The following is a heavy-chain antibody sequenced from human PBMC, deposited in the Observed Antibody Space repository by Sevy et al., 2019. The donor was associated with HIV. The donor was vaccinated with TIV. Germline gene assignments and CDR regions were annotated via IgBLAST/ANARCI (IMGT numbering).Heavy chain of an antibody. V-gene: IGHV3-7*01. Sequence: GGSLRLSCAASGFSITSYWMDWVRQGPGKGLEWVANIKSDGNEKYYVNSVKGRFTISRDNAMKAVFLQMDSLTVEDTGVYYCARDRDADYGGNPLDSWGQGTLVTVSS. CDR1: GFSITSYW. CDR3: ARDRDADYGGNPLDS. D-gene: IGHD4-17*01. CDR2: IKSDGNEK. J-gene: IGHJ4*02.